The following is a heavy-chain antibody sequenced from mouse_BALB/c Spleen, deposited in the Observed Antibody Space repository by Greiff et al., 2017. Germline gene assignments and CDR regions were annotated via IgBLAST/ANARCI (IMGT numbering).Heavy chain of an antibody. CDR2: ISYSGST. J-gene: IGHJ3*01. V-gene: IGHV3-8*02. CDR3: ARWGSSYGAWFAY. D-gene: IGHD1-1*01. Sequence: VQLQQSGPSLVKPSQTLSLTCSVTGDSITSGYWNWIRKFPGNKLEYMGYISYSGSTYYNPSLKSRISITRDTSKNQYYLQLNSVTTEDTATYYCARWGSSYGAWFAYWGQGTLVTVSA. CDR1: GDSITSGY.